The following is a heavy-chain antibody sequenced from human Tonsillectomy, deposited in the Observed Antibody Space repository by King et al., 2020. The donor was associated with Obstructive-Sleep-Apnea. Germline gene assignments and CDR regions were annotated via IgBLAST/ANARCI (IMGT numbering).Heavy chain of an antibody. Sequence: VQLVESGGGVVQPGRSLRLSCAASGFTFSSYGMHWVRQAPGKGLEWVAVISYDGSNKYYADSVKGRFTISRDNSKNTLYLQMNSLRAEDTAVYYCAKDRNYESRGYYIYFDYWGQGTLGSVSS. CDR1: GFTFSSYG. J-gene: IGHJ4*02. CDR3: AKDRNYESRGYYIYFDY. CDR2: ISYDGSNK. D-gene: IGHD3-22*01. V-gene: IGHV3-30*18.